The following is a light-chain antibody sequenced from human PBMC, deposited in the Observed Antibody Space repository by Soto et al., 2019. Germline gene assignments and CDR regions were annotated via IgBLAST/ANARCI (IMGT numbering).Light chain of an antibody. V-gene: IGKV1-5*03. J-gene: IGKJ1*01. CDR1: QSVDTC. Sequence: DIQMTQSPSTLSASVGDRVTITCRASQSVDTCLAWYQQKPGKAPHLPLYKASRLETGVPSRFSGSGSVTEFTLTISSLQPDDFATYYCQQFYRYPWTFGQGTKVEIK. CDR2: KAS. CDR3: QQFYRYPWT.